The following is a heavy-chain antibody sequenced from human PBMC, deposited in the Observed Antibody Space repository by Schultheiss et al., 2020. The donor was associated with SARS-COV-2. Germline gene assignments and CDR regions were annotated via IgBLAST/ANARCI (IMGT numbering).Heavy chain of an antibody. CDR2: IYYSGST. CDR1: GGSISSYY. Sequence: SETLSLTCTVSGGSISSYYWSWIRQPPGKGLEWIGSIYYSGSTYYNPSLKSRVTISVDTSKNQFSLKLSSVTAADTAVYYCARPGFSGGSYYFDYWGQGTLVTVSS. J-gene: IGHJ4*02. CDR3: ARPGFSGGSYYFDY. V-gene: IGHV4-59*05. D-gene: IGHD2-15*01.